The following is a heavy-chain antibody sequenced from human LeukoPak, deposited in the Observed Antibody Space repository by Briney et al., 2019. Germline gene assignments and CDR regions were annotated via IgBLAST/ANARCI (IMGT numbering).Heavy chain of an antibody. Sequence: GESLKISCTDSGHSFTNYWFGWVRQKPGKGLEWMGIIYPRDSDTRYSPSFQGQVNISADKSLSTAYLQWSSLKASDTAMYYCARSRSSFPYYYYMDVWGEGTMVTVSS. CDR3: ARSRSSFPYYYYMDV. CDR2: IYPRDSDT. J-gene: IGHJ6*03. CDR1: GHSFTNYW. V-gene: IGHV5-51*01.